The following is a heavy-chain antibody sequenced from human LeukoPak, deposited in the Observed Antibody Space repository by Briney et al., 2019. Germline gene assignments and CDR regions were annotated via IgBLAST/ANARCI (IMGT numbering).Heavy chain of an antibody. CDR2: TSAST. D-gene: IGHD3-3*01. J-gene: IGHJ6*02. CDR3: ARDVHYDFWSGVTYGMDV. V-gene: IGHV4-4*07. Sequence: TSASTNYNPSLKSRVTMSVDTSKNQFSLKLSSVTAADTAVYYCARDVHYDFWSGVTYGMDVWGQGTTVTASS.